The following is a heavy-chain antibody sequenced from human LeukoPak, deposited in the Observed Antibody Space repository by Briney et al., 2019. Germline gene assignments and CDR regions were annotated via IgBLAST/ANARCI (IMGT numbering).Heavy chain of an antibody. D-gene: IGHD5-24*01. Sequence: ASVKVFCKASGYTFTSYGISWVRQAPGQGLEWMGWISAYNGNTNYAQKLQGRVTMTTDTSTSTAYMELRSLRSDDTAVYYCAISVEMATIWGYHGLDYWGQGTLVTVSP. J-gene: IGHJ4*02. CDR3: AISVEMATIWGYHGLDY. CDR2: ISAYNGNT. V-gene: IGHV1-18*01. CDR1: GYTFTSYG.